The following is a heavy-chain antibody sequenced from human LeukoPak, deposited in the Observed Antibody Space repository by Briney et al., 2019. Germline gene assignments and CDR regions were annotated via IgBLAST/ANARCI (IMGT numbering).Heavy chain of an antibody. CDR3: ARGGELELRIYYYYMDV. CDR2: IYTSGST. J-gene: IGHJ6*03. Sequence: PSQTLSLTCTVSGGSISSGSYYWSWIRQPAGKGLEWIGRIYTSGSTNYNPSLKSRVTISVDTSKNQFSLKLSSVAAADTAVYYCARGGELELRIYYYYMDVWGKGTTVTVSS. CDR1: GGSISSGSYY. V-gene: IGHV4-61*02. D-gene: IGHD1-7*01.